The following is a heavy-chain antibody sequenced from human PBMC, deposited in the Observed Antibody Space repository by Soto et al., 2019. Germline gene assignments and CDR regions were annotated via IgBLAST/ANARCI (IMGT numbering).Heavy chain of an antibody. Sequence: ASVKVSCKASGYTFTSYGISWVRQAPGQGLEWMGWISAYNGNTNYAQKLQGRVTMTTDTSTSTAYMELRGLRSDDTAVYYCARDLGIWEYYYYYGMDVWGQGTTVTVSS. CDR3: ARDLGIWEYYYYYGMDV. CDR1: GYTFTSYG. D-gene: IGHD7-27*01. J-gene: IGHJ6*02. V-gene: IGHV1-18*01. CDR2: ISAYNGNT.